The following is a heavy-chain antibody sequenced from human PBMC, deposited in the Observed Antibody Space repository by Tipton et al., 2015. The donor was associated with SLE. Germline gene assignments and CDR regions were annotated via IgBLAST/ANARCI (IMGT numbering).Heavy chain of an antibody. D-gene: IGHD6-6*01. V-gene: IGHV4-34*01. Sequence: LRLSCAVYGGSFSGYYWSWIRQPPGKGLEWIGEINHSGSTNYNPSLKSRVTISVDTSKNQFSLKLSSVTAADTAVYYCAEGDSSSDYYYMDVWGKGTTVTVSS. CDR1: GGSFSGYY. CDR2: INHSGST. J-gene: IGHJ6*03. CDR3: AEGDSSSDYYYMDV.